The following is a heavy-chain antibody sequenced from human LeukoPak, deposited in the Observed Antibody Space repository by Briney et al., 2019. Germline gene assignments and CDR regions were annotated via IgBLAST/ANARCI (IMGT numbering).Heavy chain of an antibody. Sequence: GASVKVSCKASRYTFTSYYMHWVRQAPGQGLEWMGIINPSGGSTSYAQKFQGRVTMTRDTSTSTVYMELSSLRSEDTAVYYCARFPKPVDTATTLTTNYPYGMDVWGQGTTVTVSS. CDR3: ARFPKPVDTATTLTTNYPYGMDV. D-gene: IGHD5-18*01. J-gene: IGHJ6*02. V-gene: IGHV1-46*01. CDR2: INPSGGST. CDR1: RYTFTSYY.